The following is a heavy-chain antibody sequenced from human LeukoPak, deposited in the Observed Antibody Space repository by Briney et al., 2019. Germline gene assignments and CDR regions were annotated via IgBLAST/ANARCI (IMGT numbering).Heavy chain of an antibody. D-gene: IGHD2/OR15-2a*01. Sequence: GGSLRLSCAASGFTFSSYGMHWVRQAPGKGLEWVSGVSGSGASSFYSDSAKGRFTASRDDSKNAFYLQLNNVTAEDTALYYCVKGVTFTGAGDSFDAWGQGTLVTVSS. V-gene: IGHV3-23*01. J-gene: IGHJ4*02. CDR2: VSGSGASS. CDR3: VKGVTFTGAGDSFDA. CDR1: GFTFSSYG.